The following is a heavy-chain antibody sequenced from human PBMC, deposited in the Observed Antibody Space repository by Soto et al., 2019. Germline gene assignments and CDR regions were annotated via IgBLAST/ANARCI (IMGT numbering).Heavy chain of an antibody. Sequence: QVQLVQSGAEVKKPGSSVKVSCKASGGTFSSYTISWVRQAPGQGLEWMGRIIPILGIANYAQKFQGRVMITADKSTSTAYMELSSLRSEDTAVYYCAREGYYDSSGIPFDYWGQGTLVTVSS. J-gene: IGHJ4*02. CDR2: IIPILGIA. D-gene: IGHD3-22*01. CDR3: AREGYYDSSGIPFDY. V-gene: IGHV1-69*08. CDR1: GGTFSSYT.